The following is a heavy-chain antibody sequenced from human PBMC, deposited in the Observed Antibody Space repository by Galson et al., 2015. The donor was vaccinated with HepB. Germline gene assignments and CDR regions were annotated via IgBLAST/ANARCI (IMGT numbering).Heavy chain of an antibody. V-gene: IGHV3-23*01. CDR2: ISSSGGNT. CDR1: GFNFSSYG. CDR3: AKSGQGDN. D-gene: IGHD3-10*01. J-gene: IGHJ1*01. Sequence: SLRLSCADSGFNFSSYGMRWVRQAPGKGLEWVSTISSSGGNTYYAASVKGRFTISRDNSKNTLYVHLQMNSLRAEDTAIYYCAKSGQGDNWGQGTLVTVSS.